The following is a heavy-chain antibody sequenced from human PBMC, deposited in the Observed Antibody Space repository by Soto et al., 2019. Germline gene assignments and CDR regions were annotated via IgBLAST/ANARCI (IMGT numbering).Heavy chain of an antibody. V-gene: IGHV3-74*01. CDR3: ARPGYSNYGPGVDV. Sequence: EVQLVESGGGLVQPGGSLTLPCAPSGFTFSVYWTHWVRKAPGKGLVWVSRIDSDGSTTSYADSVKGRFTISRDNAKSTLYLQMNSLRAEDTAVYYCARPGYSNYGPGVDVWGQGTTVTVSS. D-gene: IGHD4-4*01. CDR2: IDSDGSTT. CDR1: GFTFSVYW. J-gene: IGHJ6*02.